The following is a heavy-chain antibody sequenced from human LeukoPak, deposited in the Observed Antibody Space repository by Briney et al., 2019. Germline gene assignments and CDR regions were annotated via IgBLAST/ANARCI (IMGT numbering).Heavy chain of an antibody. D-gene: IGHD6-13*01. CDR2: IRYDGSNK. CDR1: GFTFRSYW. J-gene: IGHJ4*02. V-gene: IGHV3-30*02. CDR3: AKGAAAFYYFDY. Sequence: GGSLRLSCAASGFTFRSYWMHWVRQAPGKGLEWVAFIRYDGSNKYYADSVKGRFTISRDNSKNTLYLQMNSLRAEDTAVYYCAKGAAAFYYFDYWGQGTLVTVSS.